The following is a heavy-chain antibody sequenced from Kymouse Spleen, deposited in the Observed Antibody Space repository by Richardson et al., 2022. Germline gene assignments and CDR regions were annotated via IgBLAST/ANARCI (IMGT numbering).Heavy chain of an antibody. CDR3: ARYDSSGWYYYYYGMDV. J-gene: IGHJ6*02. V-gene: IGHV3-7*01. Sequence: EVQLVESGGGLVQPGGSLRLSCAASGFTFSSYWMSWVRQAPGKGLEWVANIKQDGSEKYYVDSVKGRFTISRDNAKNSLYLQMNSLRAEDTAVYYCARYDSSGWYYYYYGMDVWGQGTTVTVSS. CDR2: IKQDGSEK. D-gene: IGHD6-19*01. CDR1: GFTFSSYW.